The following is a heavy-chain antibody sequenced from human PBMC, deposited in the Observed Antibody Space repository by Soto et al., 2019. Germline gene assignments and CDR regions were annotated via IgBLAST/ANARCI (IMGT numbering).Heavy chain of an antibody. CDR2: INHSGST. D-gene: IGHD3-10*01. CDR1: GGSFSGYY. CDR3: ARVSLTSGYYYMDV. V-gene: IGHV4-34*01. Sequence: SETLSLTCAVYGGSFSGYYWSWIRQPPGKGLEWIGEINHSGSTNYNPSLKSRVTISVDTSKNQFSLKLSSVTAADTAVYYCARVSLTSGYYYMDVGGKGTRVTVS. J-gene: IGHJ6*03.